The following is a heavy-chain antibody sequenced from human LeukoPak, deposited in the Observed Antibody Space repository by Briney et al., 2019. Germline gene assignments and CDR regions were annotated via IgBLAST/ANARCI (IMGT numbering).Heavy chain of an antibody. J-gene: IGHJ4*02. V-gene: IGHV3-23*01. CDR1: GFIFSSYA. Sequence: GGSLRLTCAASGFIFSSYAMNWVRQAPGKGLEWVSGISGSGGSTFYADSVKGRFTISRDNSKNTAYLQMNSLRAEDTAVYYCAKDMSSDSGSWKGYFDYWGQGTLVTVSS. D-gene: IGHD1-26*01. CDR2: ISGSGGST. CDR3: AKDMSSDSGSWKGYFDY.